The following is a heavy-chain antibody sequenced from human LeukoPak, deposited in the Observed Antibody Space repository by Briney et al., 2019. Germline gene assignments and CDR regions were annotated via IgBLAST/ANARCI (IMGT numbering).Heavy chain of an antibody. CDR2: IYWDDDQ. CDR3: AHYDTVANGQGSFFAY. CDR1: GFSLSTSGVA. D-gene: IGHD2-8*01. V-gene: IGHV2-5*02. Sequence: SGPTLVKPTQTLTLTCTFSGFSLSTSGVAVGWIRQPPGKALEWLALIYWDDDQRYSPSLKIRLTITKDTSKNQVVLTMTNMDPVDTATYYCAHYDTVANGQGSFFAYWGHRILVTVSS. J-gene: IGHJ4*01.